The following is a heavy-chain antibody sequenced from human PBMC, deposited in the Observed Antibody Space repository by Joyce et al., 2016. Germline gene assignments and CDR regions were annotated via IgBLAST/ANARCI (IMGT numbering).Heavy chain of an antibody. V-gene: IGHV3-30*18. CDR3: AKILTATYSSGWFLDY. CDR2: ISYDGSYK. CDR1: GLTLRNYG. J-gene: IGHJ4*02. Sequence: QVQLVESGGGVVQPGRSLRLSCAASGLTLRNYGVDLVRQDPGKGLEWVAVISYDGSYKYYADSVKGRFTISRDNSKNTVFLEMNSLRTEDTAVYYCAKILTATYSSGWFLDYWGQGTLVTVSS. D-gene: IGHD6-25*01.